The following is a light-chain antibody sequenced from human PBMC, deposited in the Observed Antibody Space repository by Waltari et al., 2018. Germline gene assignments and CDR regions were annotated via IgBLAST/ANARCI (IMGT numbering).Light chain of an antibody. J-gene: IGLJ2*01. V-gene: IGLV2-14*03. CDR1: SSDVGAYNY. Sequence: QSALTQPASVSGSPGQSITISCTGTSSDVGAYNYVSWYQQHPGKAPKLIIYDVSYRPSGISNRFPGSKSGNTASLTISGLQTEDEADYYCSSYTTTSTRLFGGGTKLTVL. CDR2: DVS. CDR3: SSYTTTSTRL.